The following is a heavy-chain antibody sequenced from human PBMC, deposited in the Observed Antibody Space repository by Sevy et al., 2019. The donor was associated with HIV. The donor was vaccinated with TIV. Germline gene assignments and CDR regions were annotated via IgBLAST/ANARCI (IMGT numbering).Heavy chain of an antibody. CDR1: GFTFSNAW. CDR3: TTAAATGYYYYGMDV. CDR2: IKSKTDGGTT. V-gene: IGHV3-15*01. D-gene: IGHD6-25*01. Sequence: GGSLRLSCAASGFTFSNAWMSWVRQAPGKGLEWVGRIKSKTDGGTTDYAAPVKGRVTISRDDSKNTLYLQMNSLKTEDTAVYYCTTAAATGYYYYGMDVWGQGTTVTVSS. J-gene: IGHJ6*02.